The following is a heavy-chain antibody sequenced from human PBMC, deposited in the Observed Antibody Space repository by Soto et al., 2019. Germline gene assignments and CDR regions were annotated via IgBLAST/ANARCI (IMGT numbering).Heavy chain of an antibody. Sequence: QITLKESGPTLVKPTQTLTLTCTFSGFSLSTSGVGVGWIRQPPGKVLERLALIYWDDDKRYSPSLKSRLTTTKDTTKSQVVLTMTNMDPVDTATYYCAHVYGGYDNFDYWGQGTLVTVSS. J-gene: IGHJ4*02. CDR3: AHVYGGYDNFDY. CDR1: GFSLSTSGVG. D-gene: IGHD5-12*01. V-gene: IGHV2-5*02. CDR2: IYWDDDK.